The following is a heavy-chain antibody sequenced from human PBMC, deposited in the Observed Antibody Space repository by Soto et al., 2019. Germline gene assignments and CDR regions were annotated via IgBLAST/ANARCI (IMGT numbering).Heavy chain of an antibody. J-gene: IGHJ6*02. V-gene: IGHV1-3*01. CDR3: AAAQIAAPDYYGMDV. CDR2: INAGNGNT. Sequence: ASVKVSCKASGYTFTSYAMHWVRQAPGQRLEWMGWINAGNGNTKYSQKFQGRVTITRDTSASTAYMELSSLRSEDTAVYYCAAAQIAAPDYYGMDVWGQGTTVTVSS. CDR1: GYTFTSYA. D-gene: IGHD6-6*01.